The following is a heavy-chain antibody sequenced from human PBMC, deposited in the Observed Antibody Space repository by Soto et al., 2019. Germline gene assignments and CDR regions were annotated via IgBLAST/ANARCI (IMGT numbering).Heavy chain of an antibody. CDR2: NHHSGST. V-gene: IGHV4-4*02. CDR3: ARDGVIGSAYNWIDP. CDR1: GFSFSSSYM. Sequence: PAETLTLTCAVSGFSFSSSYMWWGVRDPPGKGVEWIRKNHHSGSTKYNPSVNSRVTISVDKSKNQFSLKLSSVTAEDTAVYYCARDGVIGSAYNWIDPWGQGTLVTVSS. D-gene: IGHD3-3*01. J-gene: IGHJ5*02.